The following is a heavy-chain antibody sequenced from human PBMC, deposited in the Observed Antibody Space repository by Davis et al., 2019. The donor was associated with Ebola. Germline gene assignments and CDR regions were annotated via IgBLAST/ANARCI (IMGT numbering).Heavy chain of an antibody. J-gene: IGHJ6*04. V-gene: IGHV3-11*04. D-gene: IGHD1-26*01. CDR2: ISSSGSTI. CDR3: ARDWWELPGGMDV. Sequence: GESLKISCAASGFTFSDYYMSWIRQAPGKGLEWVSYISSSGSTIYYADSVKGRFTISRDNAKNSLYLQMNSLRAEDTAVYYCARDWWELPGGMDVWGKGTTVTVSS. CDR1: GFTFSDYY.